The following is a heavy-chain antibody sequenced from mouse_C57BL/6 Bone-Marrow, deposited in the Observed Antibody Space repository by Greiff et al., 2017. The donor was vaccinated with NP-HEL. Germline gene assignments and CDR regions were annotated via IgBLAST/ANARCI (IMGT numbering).Heavy chain of an antibody. CDR1: GYTFTSYG. Sequence: QVHVKQSGAELARPGASVKLSCKASGYTFTSYGISWVKQRTGQGLEWIGEIYPRSGNTYYNEKFKGKATLTADKSSSTAYMELRSLTSEDSAVYFCARYGGGSYVGDYWGQGTTLTVSA. CDR2: IYPRSGNT. V-gene: IGHV1-81*01. J-gene: IGHJ2*01. CDR3: ARYGGGSYVGDY. D-gene: IGHD1-1*02.